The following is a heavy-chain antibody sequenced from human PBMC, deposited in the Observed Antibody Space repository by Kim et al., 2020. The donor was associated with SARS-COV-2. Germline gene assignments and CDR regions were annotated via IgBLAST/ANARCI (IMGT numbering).Heavy chain of an antibody. Sequence: ASVKVSCKASGYTFTSYGISWVRQAPGQGLEWMGWISAYNGNTNYAQKLQGRVTMTTDTSTSTAYMELRSLRSDDTAVYYCARDFDTMVRGVISGIDYWGQGTLVTVSS. CDR3: ARDFDTMVRGVISGIDY. J-gene: IGHJ4*02. V-gene: IGHV1-18*01. D-gene: IGHD3-10*01. CDR1: GYTFTSYG. CDR2: ISAYNGNT.